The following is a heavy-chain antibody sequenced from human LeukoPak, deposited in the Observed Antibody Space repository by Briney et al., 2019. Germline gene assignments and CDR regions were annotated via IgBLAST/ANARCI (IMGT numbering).Heavy chain of an antibody. Sequence: SETLSLTCTVSGGSIGSNYWSWIRQPPGKGLEYIGYIYYTGGTNYNPSLRSRVTMSVDTSKNQFSLKLSSVTAADTAVYFCPKNGNSGWVIDYWGQGTLVTVSS. V-gene: IGHV4-59*12. CDR2: IYYTGGT. CDR3: PKNGNSGWVIDY. J-gene: IGHJ4*02. CDR1: GGSIGSNY. D-gene: IGHD6-19*01.